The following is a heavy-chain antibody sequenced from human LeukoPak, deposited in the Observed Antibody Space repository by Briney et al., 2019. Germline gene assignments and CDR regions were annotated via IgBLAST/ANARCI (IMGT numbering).Heavy chain of an antibody. CDR3: ARGQQLVPGGLGYFDY. J-gene: IGHJ4*02. Sequence: GGSLRLSCAASGFTFSSYSMNWVRQAPGKGLEWVSSISGSGSYIHYADSLKGRFTISRDNAKNSLYLQMNSLRAEDTAVYYCARGQQLVPGGLGYFDYWGQGTLVTVSS. V-gene: IGHV3-21*01. CDR1: GFTFSSYS. CDR2: ISGSGSYI. D-gene: IGHD6-13*01.